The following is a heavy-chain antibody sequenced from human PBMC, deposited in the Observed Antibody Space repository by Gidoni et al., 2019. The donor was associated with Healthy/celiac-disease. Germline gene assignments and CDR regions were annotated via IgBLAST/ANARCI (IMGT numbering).Heavy chain of an antibody. Sequence: QVQLQESGPGLVKPSQTLSLTCTVSGGSISSGSDYWSWIRQPAGKGLEWIGRIYTSGSTNYNPSLKSRVTMSVDTSKNQFSLKLSSVTAADTAVYYCATTAPGGPWFDPWGQGTLVTVSS. J-gene: IGHJ5*02. CDR3: ATTAPGGPWFDP. CDR1: GGSISSGSDY. CDR2: IYTSGST. D-gene: IGHD3-10*01. V-gene: IGHV4-61*02.